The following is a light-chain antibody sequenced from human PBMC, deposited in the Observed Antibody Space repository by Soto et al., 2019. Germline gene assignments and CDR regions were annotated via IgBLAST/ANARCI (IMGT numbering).Light chain of an antibody. J-gene: IGLJ1*01. CDR2: EVT. CDR3: NSYAGTNIV. CDR1: SSDVGANNY. V-gene: IGLV2-8*01. Sequence: QSALTQPPSASGSPGQSVTISCTGTSSDVGANNYVSWYQQHPGKAPKLMIYEVTKRPSGVPDRFSGSKSGNTASLTVSGLQAEDEADYYCNSYAGTNIVFGTGTKLTVL.